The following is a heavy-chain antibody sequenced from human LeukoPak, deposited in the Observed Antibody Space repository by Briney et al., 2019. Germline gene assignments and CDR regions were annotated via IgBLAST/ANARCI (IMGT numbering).Heavy chain of an antibody. Sequence: PSETLSLTCSVSGGSISSSSYYWGWIRQPPGKGLEWIGTIYYSGSTYYNPSLKSRVTISVVMSKNQFSLKLRSVTAADTAVYYCARRGDILTGFPFDYWGQGTLVTVSS. D-gene: IGHD3-9*01. CDR1: GGSISSSSYY. V-gene: IGHV4-39*01. CDR3: ARRGDILTGFPFDY. J-gene: IGHJ4*02. CDR2: IYYSGST.